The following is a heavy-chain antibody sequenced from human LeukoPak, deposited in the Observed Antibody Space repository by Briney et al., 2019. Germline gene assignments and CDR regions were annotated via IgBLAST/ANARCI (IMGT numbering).Heavy chain of an antibody. V-gene: IGHV3-66*01. CDR3: ARGIAAASAFDY. D-gene: IGHD6-13*01. Sequence: PGGSLRLSCAASGFSVSSNYMSWVRQAPGKGLEWVSVIYSGGSTYYADSVKGRFTISRDNSKNTLHLQMNSLRAEDTALYYCARGIAAASAFDYWGQGTLVTVSP. CDR1: GFSVSSNY. CDR2: IYSGGST. J-gene: IGHJ4*02.